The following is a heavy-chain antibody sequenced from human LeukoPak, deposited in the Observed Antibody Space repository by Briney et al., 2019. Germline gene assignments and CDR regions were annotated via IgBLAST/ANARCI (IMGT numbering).Heavy chain of an antibody. Sequence: GGCLRLSCAASGFTFSSYGMHWVRQAPGKGLEWVAVISYDGSNKYYADSVKGRFTISRDNSKNTLYLQMNSLRAEDTAVYYCAKCTRSYDFGDYGMDVWGKGTTVTVSS. J-gene: IGHJ6*04. CDR3: AKCTRSYDFGDYGMDV. CDR2: ISYDGSNK. D-gene: IGHD3/OR15-3a*01. V-gene: IGHV3-30*18. CDR1: GFTFSSYG.